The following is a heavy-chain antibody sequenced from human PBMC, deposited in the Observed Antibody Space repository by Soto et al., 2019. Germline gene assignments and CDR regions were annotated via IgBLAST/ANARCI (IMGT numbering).Heavy chain of an antibody. D-gene: IGHD2-15*01. J-gene: IGHJ3*02. CDR3: ATDVVVVAATPTPAFDT. CDR1: GFTFSSYE. V-gene: IGHV3-48*03. CDR2: ISSSGSTI. Sequence: LRLSCAACGFTFSSYEMNWVRQAPGKGLEWGSYISSSGSTIYYADSVKGRFTISRDNAKNSLYLQMNSLRAEDTAVYYCATDVVVVAATPTPAFDTWGQRTMVTVSS.